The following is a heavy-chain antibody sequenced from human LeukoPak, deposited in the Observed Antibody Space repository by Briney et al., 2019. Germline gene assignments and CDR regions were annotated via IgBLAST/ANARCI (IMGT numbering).Heavy chain of an antibody. CDR1: GFTFSSYA. V-gene: IGHV3-23*01. J-gene: IGHJ4*02. CDR2: ISGSGGST. D-gene: IGHD2-2*01. CDR3: GGAPGVPAAGATFDY. Sequence: GGSLRLSCAASGFTFSSYAMSWVRQAPGKGLEWVSAISGSGGSTYYADSVKGRFTISRDNSKNTLYLQMNSLRAEDTAVYYCGGAPGVPAAGATFDYWGQGTLATVSS.